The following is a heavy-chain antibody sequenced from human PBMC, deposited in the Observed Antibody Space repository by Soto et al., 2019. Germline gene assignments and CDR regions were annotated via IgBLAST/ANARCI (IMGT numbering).Heavy chain of an antibody. Sequence: GGSLRLSCAASGFTFSSYGMHWVRQAPGKGLEWVAVISYDGSNKYYADSVKGRFTISRDNSKNTLYLQMNSLRAEDTAVYYCAKDRMEASGMDVWSQGTTVTVSS. CDR3: AKDRMEASGMDV. D-gene: IGHD3-3*01. CDR2: ISYDGSNK. J-gene: IGHJ6*02. CDR1: GFTFSSYG. V-gene: IGHV3-30*18.